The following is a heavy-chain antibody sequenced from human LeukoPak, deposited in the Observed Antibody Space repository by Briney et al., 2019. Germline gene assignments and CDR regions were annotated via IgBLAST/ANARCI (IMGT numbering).Heavy chain of an antibody. V-gene: IGHV4-34*01. Sequence: SETLSLTCTVFGGSFSNYFWTWIRHSPGKGLEWIGEINDYTGDTYYNPSLNSRVSISLEKSKNQLSLELRSVTAADTAVYYCARGRIANIVVVHSFSYGMDVWGQGTTVPVSS. CDR3: ARGRIANIVVVHSFSYGMDV. J-gene: IGHJ6*02. CDR2: INDYTGDT. D-gene: IGHD3-22*01. CDR1: GGSFSNYF.